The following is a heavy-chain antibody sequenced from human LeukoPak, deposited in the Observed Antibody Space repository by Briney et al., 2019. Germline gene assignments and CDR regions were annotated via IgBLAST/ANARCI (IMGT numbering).Heavy chain of an antibody. D-gene: IGHD3-22*01. CDR3: AKGLYYYDSSGYPEYFQH. CDR1: GFTFSSYG. V-gene: IGHV3-30*02. CDR2: IRYDGSNK. J-gene: IGHJ1*01. Sequence: QAGGSLRLSCAASGFTFSSYGMHWVRQAPGKGLEWVAFIRYDGSNKYYADSVKGRFTISRDNSKNTLYLQMNSLRAEDTAVYYCAKGLYYYDSSGYPEYFQHWGQGTLVTVSS.